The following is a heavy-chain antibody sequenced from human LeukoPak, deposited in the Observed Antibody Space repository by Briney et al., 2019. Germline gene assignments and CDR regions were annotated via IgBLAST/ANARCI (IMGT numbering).Heavy chain of an antibody. CDR2: IKEDGSDK. CDR3: ARRIIAPGKYFDF. Sequence: PGGSLRLSCAASGFSFSSNWMSWVRQAPGKGLEWVANIKEDGSDKYYVDSVKGRFTISRDNAKNSVYLHMNSLRAEDTAVYCCARRIIAPGKYFDFWGQGTLVTVSS. J-gene: IGHJ4*02. D-gene: IGHD6-13*01. CDR1: GFSFSSNW. V-gene: IGHV3-7*01.